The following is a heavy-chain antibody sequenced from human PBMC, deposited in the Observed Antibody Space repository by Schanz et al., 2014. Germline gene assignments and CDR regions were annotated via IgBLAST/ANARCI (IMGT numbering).Heavy chain of an antibody. V-gene: IGHV3-23*01. Sequence: EVQLMESGGGLAQPGGSLRLSCAASGFTFSIYGMSWVRQAPGKGLEWVSRMIGSGSSVFYADSVKGRFTISRDNLKNTVYLQMNSLRAEDTAIYYCAKDLAAVGVFDYWGQGTLVAVSS. CDR2: MIGSGSSV. CDR1: GFTFSIYG. CDR3: AKDLAAVGVFDY. J-gene: IGHJ4*02. D-gene: IGHD6-13*01.